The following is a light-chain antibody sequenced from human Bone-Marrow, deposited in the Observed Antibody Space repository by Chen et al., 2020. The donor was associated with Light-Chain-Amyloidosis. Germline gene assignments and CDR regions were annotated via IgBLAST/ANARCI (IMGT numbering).Light chain of an antibody. J-gene: IGKJ1*01. CDR2: AAT. V-gene: IGKV1-27*01. Sequence: DIKMTQSPSSLSASVGDRVTITCRASQGIASYLAWYKQKPGKVPKLLIYAATTLQSGVPSRFSGSGSWADFTLTISSLQPEDVATYYCQNYNRSPRAFGQGTKVEI. CDR1: QGIASY. CDR3: QNYNRSPRA.